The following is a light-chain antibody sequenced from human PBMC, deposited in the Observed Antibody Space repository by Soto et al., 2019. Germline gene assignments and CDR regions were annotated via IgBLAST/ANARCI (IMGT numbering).Light chain of an antibody. CDR2: GAS. V-gene: IGKV3-20*01. J-gene: IGKJ5*01. Sequence: LVWTQSPGTLSLSPGESATLLCRASQSVSSRLAWYQQKSGQAPSILISGASSRATGIPDRFSDIGSGTDFTLTFRRLEREEFALDDCQQYASAITCGQWTRLAIK. CDR1: QSVSSR. CDR3: QQYASAIT.